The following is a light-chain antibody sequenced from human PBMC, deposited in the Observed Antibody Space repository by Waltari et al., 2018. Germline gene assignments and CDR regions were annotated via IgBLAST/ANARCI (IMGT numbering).Light chain of an antibody. CDR3: QVGDTCSDHPGI. J-gene: IGLJ2*01. CDR2: DNS. CDR1: TIGTKT. V-gene: IGLV3-21*02. Sequence: SYVLTQPPSVSVAPGQTARLTCGGDTIGTKTMHWYQQRPGQAPVLVVYDNSDRPSGVPGGFSGSNSGNTATRNISRVEAGDEADFYCQVGDTCSDHPGIFGGGTKLTVL.